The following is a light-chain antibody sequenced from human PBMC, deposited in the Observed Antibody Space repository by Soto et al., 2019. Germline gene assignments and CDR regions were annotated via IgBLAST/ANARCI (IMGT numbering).Light chain of an antibody. V-gene: IGLV2-14*01. Sequence: QSALTQPASVSGSPGQSITISCTGTYSDVGGYNYVSWYQQHSGKAPKLIIYEVSNRPSGVSHRFSGSRSGSTASLTISGLQADDEADYYCTSYTTSSTWVFGGGTQLTVL. CDR1: YSDVGGYNY. CDR2: EVS. J-gene: IGLJ3*02. CDR3: TSYTTSSTWV.